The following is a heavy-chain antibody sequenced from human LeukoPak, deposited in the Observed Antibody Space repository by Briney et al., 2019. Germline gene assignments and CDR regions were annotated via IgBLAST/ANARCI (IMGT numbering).Heavy chain of an antibody. CDR2: IYSTGDTDH. V-gene: IGHV4-4*07. J-gene: IGHJ6*03. CDR1: GASITAYY. D-gene: IGHD5-18*01. CDR3: ARDRPDGYTHGHYYYNMDV. Sequence: PSETLSLTCTVSGASITAYYWTWIRQSAWEGLEFIGRIYSTGDTDHNYNPSLASRVTISGDTSKNQVSLRLKSVTAADTAVYYCARDRPDGYTHGHYYYNMDVWGKGTTVTVSS.